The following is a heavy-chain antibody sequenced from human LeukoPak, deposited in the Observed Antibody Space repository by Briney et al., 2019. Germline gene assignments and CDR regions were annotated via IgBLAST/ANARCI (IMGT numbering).Heavy chain of an antibody. D-gene: IGHD5-12*01. J-gene: IGHJ4*02. CDR1: GGSISSYY. Sequence: SETLSLTCTVSGGSISSYYWSWIRQPPGKRLEWIGYIYYSGSTNYNPSLKSRVTISVDTSKNQFSLKLSSVTAADTAVYYCARGYSGYDYDYWGQGTLVTVSS. V-gene: IGHV4-59*01. CDR2: IYYSGST. CDR3: ARGYSGYDYDY.